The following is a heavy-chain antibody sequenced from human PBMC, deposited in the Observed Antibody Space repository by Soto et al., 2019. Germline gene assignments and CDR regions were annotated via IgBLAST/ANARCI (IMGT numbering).Heavy chain of an antibody. CDR3: ARRWGEGRVDY. CDR2: IYHSGNT. D-gene: IGHD3-10*01. J-gene: IGHJ4*02. CDR1: GGSISSSNW. V-gene: IGHV4-4*02. Sequence: QVQLQESGPGLVKPSGTLSLTCAVSGGSISSSNWWSWVRQPPGKGLEWIGEIYHSGNTNYNPSLKSRVTMAVEKSRNQFSLRRSSVTAADTAVYYCARRWGEGRVDYWGQGTRVTVSS.